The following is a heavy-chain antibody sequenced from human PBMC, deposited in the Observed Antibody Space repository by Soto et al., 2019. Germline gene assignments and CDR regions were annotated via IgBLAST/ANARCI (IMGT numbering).Heavy chain of an antibody. D-gene: IGHD6-6*01. J-gene: IGHJ4*02. CDR3: ARVGGLAARTFDY. Sequence: PSATLSLTCPVSGGSISDFYWSWIRQPPGKGLEWIGYIYYSGSTNYNPSLKSRVTISVDTSKNQFSLNLRSMSPADTAVYYCARVGGLAARTFDYWGPGTLVTVSS. CDR2: IYYSGST. CDR1: GGSISDFY. V-gene: IGHV4-59*01.